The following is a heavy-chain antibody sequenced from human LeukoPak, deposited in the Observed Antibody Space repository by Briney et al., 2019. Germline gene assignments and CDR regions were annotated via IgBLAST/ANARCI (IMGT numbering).Heavy chain of an antibody. Sequence: GASVKVSCKASGYTFTSHDINWVRQATGQGLEWMGWMNPNSDNTGYAQKFQGRVTFTRNTSISTAYMELSSLRSEDTAVYYCARGAPYDFWSGQNNWFDPWGQGTLVTVSS. J-gene: IGHJ5*02. CDR2: MNPNSDNT. V-gene: IGHV1-8*03. D-gene: IGHD3-3*01. CDR1: GYTFTSHD. CDR3: ARGAPYDFWSGQNNWFDP.